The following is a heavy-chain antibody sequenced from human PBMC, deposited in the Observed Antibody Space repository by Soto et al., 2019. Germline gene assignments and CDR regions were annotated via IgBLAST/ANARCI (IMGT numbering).Heavy chain of an antibody. CDR2: ISGSGGST. Sequence: EVQLVESGGGLVQPGGSLRLSCATSGFTFSTYAMRWVRQAPGKGLEWVSAISGSGGSTYYADSVKGRFTISRDKSKNTLYMQMNSLRAEDTAVYYCAKNCDTICSSSSPWGQGTLATVS. CDR3: AKNCDTICSSSSP. D-gene: IGHD6-6*01. V-gene: IGHV3-23*04. CDR1: GFTFSTYA. J-gene: IGHJ5*02.